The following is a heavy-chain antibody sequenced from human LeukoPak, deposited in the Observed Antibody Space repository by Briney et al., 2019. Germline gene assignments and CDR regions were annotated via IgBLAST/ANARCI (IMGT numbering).Heavy chain of an antibody. J-gene: IGHJ4*02. CDR1: GGSISSGDYY. V-gene: IGHV4-30-4*01. CDR2: IYHSGST. CDR3: AGRPDASGSYSLDY. D-gene: IGHD3-10*01. Sequence: PSETLSLTCTVSGGSISSGDYYWSWIRQPPGKGLEWIGSIYHSGSTYYNPSLKSRVTISVDTSKNQFSLKLSPVTAADTAVYYCAGRPDASGSYSLDYWGQGTLVTVSS.